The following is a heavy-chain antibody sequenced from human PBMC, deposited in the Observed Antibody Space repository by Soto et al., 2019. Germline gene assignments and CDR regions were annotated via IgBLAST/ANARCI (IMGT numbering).Heavy chain of an antibody. J-gene: IGHJ4*02. CDR1: GGSISSGGSS. CDR3: ARGEVVAVGY. CDR2: IYHSGST. V-gene: IGHV4-30-2*01. D-gene: IGHD2-15*01. Sequence: QLQLQDSGSGLVKPSQTLSLTCAVSGGSISSGGSSWSWIRQPPGKVLEWIGYIYHSGSTYYNPSLKCRVTILLDRSKNQFSLKLSSVTAADTAVYYCARGEVVAVGYWGQGTLVTVSS.